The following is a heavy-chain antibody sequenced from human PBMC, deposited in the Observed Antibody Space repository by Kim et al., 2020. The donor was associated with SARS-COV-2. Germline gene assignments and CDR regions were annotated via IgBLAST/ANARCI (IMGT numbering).Heavy chain of an antibody. D-gene: IGHD6-13*01. CDR3: ARASSWLVAAGFFDY. J-gene: IGHJ4*02. V-gene: IGHV4-39*07. Sequence: SETLSLTCTVSGGSISSSSYYWGWIRQPPGKGLEWIGSIYYSGSTYYNPSLKSRVTISVDTSKNQFSLKLSSVTAADTAVYYCARASSWLVAAGFFDYWGQGTLVTVSS. CDR2: IYYSGST. CDR1: GGSISSSSYY.